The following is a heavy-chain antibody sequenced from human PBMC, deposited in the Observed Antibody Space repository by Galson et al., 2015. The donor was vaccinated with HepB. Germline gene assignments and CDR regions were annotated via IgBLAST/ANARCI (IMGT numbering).Heavy chain of an antibody. J-gene: IGHJ5*01. V-gene: IGHV3-9*01. D-gene: IGHD3-3*01. CDR1: GFNFDDYA. CDR2: LNWRSSVV. CDR3: AKGHNSDFWSGSDS. Sequence: SLRLSCAASGFNFDDYAMHWVRQAPGKGLEWVSGLNWRSSVVGYADSAKGRFTISRDNAKNSLFLQMNSLRPEDTAFYYCAKGHNSDFWSGSDSWGQGTLVTVSS.